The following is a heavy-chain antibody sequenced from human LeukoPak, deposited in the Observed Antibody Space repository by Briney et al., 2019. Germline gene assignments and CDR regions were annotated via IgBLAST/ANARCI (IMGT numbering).Heavy chain of an antibody. D-gene: IGHD2-2*02. CDR3: ARAYCSSSSCYTATNWFDP. V-gene: IGHV1-2*02. CDR1: GYTFTGYY. Sequence: GASVKVSCKASGYTFTGYYMHWVRQAPGQGLEWMGWINPNSGGTNYAQKFQGRVTMTTDTSTSTAYMELRSLRSDDTAVYYCARAYCSSSSCYTATNWFDPWGQGTLVTVSS. CDR2: INPNSGGT. J-gene: IGHJ5*02.